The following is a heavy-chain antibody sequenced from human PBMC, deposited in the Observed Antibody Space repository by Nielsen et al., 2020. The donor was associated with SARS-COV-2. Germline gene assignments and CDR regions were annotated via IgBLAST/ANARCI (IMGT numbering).Heavy chain of an antibody. Sequence: SGPTLVKPTQTLTLTCTFSGFSLSTSGMCVSWIRQPPGKALEWLALIDWDDDKYYSTSLKTRLTISKDTSKNQVVLTMTNMDPVDTATYYCARISIVGALYYYYYMDVWGKGTTVTVSS. CDR3: ARISIVGALYYYYYMDV. J-gene: IGHJ6*03. CDR1: GFSLSTSGMC. D-gene: IGHD1-26*01. CDR2: IDWDDDK. V-gene: IGHV2-70*01.